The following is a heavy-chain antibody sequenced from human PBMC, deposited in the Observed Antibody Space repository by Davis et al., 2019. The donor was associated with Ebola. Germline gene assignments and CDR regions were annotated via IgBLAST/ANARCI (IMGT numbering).Heavy chain of an antibody. V-gene: IGHV3-23*01. CDR1: GFTFSTYA. J-gene: IGHJ4*02. Sequence: GGSLRLSCAASGFTFSTYAMSWVRQAPGKGLEWVSAISGSAGSTYYVDSVKGRFTISRDNFENILYLQVNGLRAEDTAVYYCTRVKDNSGYYYGAMGYWGQGTLVTVSS. CDR2: ISGSAGST. D-gene: IGHD3-22*01. CDR3: TRVKDNSGYYYGAMGY.